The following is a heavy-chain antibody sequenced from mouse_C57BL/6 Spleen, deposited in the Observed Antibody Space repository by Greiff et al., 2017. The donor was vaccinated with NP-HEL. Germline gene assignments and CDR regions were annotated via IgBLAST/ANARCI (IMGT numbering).Heavy chain of an antibody. Sequence: VQLKESGPELVKPGDSVKISCKASGYSFTGYFMNWVMQSHGKSLEWIGRINPYNGDTFYNQKFKGKATLTVDKSSSTAHMELRSLTSEDSAVYYCARSTGNAWFAYWGQGTLVTVSA. CDR1: GYSFTGYF. J-gene: IGHJ3*01. CDR3: ARSTGNAWFAY. CDR2: INPYNGDT. V-gene: IGHV1-20*01. D-gene: IGHD2-1*01.